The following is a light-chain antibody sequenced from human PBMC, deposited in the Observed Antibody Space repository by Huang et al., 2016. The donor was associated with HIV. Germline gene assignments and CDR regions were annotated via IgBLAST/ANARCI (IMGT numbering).Light chain of an antibody. CDR3: QQTDSSPRT. Sequence: DIQMTQSPYSLSASVGDRVTITCRASQNIDAYVTWYQQRPGSAPKLLIYAASSLQSGVPSRFSGSSSGTHFTLTITRLQPDDFATYYCQQTDSSPRTFGQGTKVAIK. CDR2: AAS. J-gene: IGKJ1*01. V-gene: IGKV1-39*01. CDR1: QNIDAY.